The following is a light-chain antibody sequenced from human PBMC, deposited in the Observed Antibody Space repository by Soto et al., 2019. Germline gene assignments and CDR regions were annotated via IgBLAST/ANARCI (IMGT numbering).Light chain of an antibody. CDR1: QGINNY. CDR3: QQFENFPFT. J-gene: IGKJ4*01. Sequence: DIPMTQSPSSLSASVGDRVTITCQASQGINNYLNWFQQKPGKGPELLIYDASTLAAGVPSRFSGSGSVTDFTFTISSLQPEDIATYFCQQFENFPFTFGGGTKVEI. V-gene: IGKV1-33*01. CDR2: DAS.